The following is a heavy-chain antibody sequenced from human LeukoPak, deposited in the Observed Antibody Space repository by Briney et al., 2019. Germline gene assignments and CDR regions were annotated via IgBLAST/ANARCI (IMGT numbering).Heavy chain of an antibody. CDR2: ISAYNGNT. V-gene: IGHV1-18*01. J-gene: IGHJ4*02. CDR1: GYTFTSYG. CDR3: AGDLHSSGWYEGFDY. D-gene: IGHD6-19*01. Sequence: ASVKVSCKASGYTFTSYGISWVRQAPGQGLEWMGWISAYNGNTNYAQKLQGRVTMTTDTSTSTAYMELRSLRSDDTAVYYCAGDLHSSGWYEGFDYWGQGTLVTVSS.